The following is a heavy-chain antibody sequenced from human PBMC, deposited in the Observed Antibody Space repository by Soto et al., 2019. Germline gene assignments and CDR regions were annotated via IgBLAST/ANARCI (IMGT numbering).Heavy chain of an antibody. D-gene: IGHD3-10*01. V-gene: IGHV4-34*01. Sequence: NPSETLSLTCAVYGGSFSGYYWSWIRQPPGKGLEWIGEINHSGSTNYNPSLKSRVTISVDTSKNQFSLKLSSVTAADTAVYYCAREYYYGSGSYSTSNWFDPWGQGTLVTVS. CDR2: INHSGST. CDR3: AREYYYGSGSYSTSNWFDP. CDR1: GGSFSGYY. J-gene: IGHJ5*02.